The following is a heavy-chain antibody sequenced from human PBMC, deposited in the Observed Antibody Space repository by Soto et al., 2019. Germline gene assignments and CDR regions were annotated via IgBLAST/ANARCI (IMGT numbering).Heavy chain of an antibody. D-gene: IGHD4-17*01. V-gene: IGHV3-20*01. CDR1: GFTFDDYG. J-gene: IGHJ3*02. CDR2: INWNGGST. Sequence: GGSLRLSCAASGFTFDDYGMSWVRQAPGKGLEWVSGINWNGGSTGYADSVKGRFTISRDNAKNSLYLQMNSLRAEDTALYHCARAGGIDYVDAFDIWGQGTMVTVSS. CDR3: ARAGGIDYVDAFDI.